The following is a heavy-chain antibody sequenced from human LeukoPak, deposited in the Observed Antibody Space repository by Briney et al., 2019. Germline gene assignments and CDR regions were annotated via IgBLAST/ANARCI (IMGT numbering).Heavy chain of an antibody. CDR1: GFTFKDHA. D-gene: IGHD6-19*01. Sequence: QPGGSLRLSCAASGFTFKDHAIHWVRQAPGKGLEWVAVISFNGGTKYYADSVKGRFTISRDNSKGTAFLQMNSLRRNDTAIYFCAKGLSAGKIDYWGQGALVPVSS. V-gene: IGHV3-30*18. J-gene: IGHJ4*02. CDR2: ISFNGGTK. CDR3: AKGLSAGKIDY.